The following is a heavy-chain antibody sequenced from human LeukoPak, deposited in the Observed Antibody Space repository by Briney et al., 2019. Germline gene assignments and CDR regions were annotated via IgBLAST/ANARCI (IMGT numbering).Heavy chain of an antibody. V-gene: IGHV1-2*02. J-gene: IGHJ6*03. CDR3: ARSDSSGWSNYYYYMDV. Sequence: ASVKVSCKASGYTFTGYYMHWVRQAPGQGLEWMGWTNPNSGGTNYAQKFQGRVTMTRDTSISTAYMELSRLRSDDTAVYYCARSDSSGWSNYYYYMDVWGKGTTVTVSS. CDR1: GYTFTGYY. CDR2: TNPNSGGT. D-gene: IGHD6-19*01.